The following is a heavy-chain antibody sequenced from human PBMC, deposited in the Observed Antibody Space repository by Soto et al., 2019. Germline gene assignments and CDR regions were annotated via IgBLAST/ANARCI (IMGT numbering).Heavy chain of an antibody. J-gene: IGHJ5*02. V-gene: IGHV1-2*02. D-gene: IGHD3-16*01. CDR2: IRPDSGDT. CDR3: ASASFVSGIMRPYDP. CDR1: GYTFTDFY. Sequence: GSSVKVSCKASGYTFTDFYLHWVRQAPGQGPEWMGWIRPDSGDTGYAQIFQGRVTMTCDTSISTAYMELTSVRSDDTADYYCASASFVSGIMRPYDPWG.